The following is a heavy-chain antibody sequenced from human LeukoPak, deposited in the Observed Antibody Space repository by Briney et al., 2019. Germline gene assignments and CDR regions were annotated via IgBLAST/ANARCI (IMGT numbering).Heavy chain of an antibody. CDR2: VYTSGST. Sequence: SETLSFTCTVSGGSISGGYWSWIRQPPGRGLEWIGYVYTSGSTNYNPSLKSRVTISVDTSKSQFALKLSSVTAADTAVYYRAKSYFDYSTYYSYYFNLWGQGALVTVSS. CDR3: AKSYFDYSTYYSYYFNL. CDR1: GGSISGGY. V-gene: IGHV4-4*09. J-gene: IGHJ4*02. D-gene: IGHD4-11*01.